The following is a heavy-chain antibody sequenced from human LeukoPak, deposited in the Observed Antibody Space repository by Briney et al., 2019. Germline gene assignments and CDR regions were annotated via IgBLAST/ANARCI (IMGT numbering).Heavy chain of an antibody. J-gene: IGHJ4*02. CDR2: ISNSGGNT. CDR3: AKVRSTSCYAALDY. D-gene: IGHD2-2*01. CDR1: GFTFSSYA. V-gene: IGHV3-23*01. Sequence: GRSLRLSCAASGFTFSSYAMTWVRQAPGKGLEWVSGISNSGGNTYYADSVKGRFTISRDNSKSTLYLQMNSLRAEDTAVYYCAKVRSTSCYAALDYWGQGTLVIVSS.